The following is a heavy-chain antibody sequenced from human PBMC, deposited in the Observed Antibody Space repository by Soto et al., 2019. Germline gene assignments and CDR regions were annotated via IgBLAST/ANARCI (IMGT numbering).Heavy chain of an antibody. Sequence: SETLSLTCTVSGDSLSSSSYYWGWIRQPPGKGLEWIGSIYYSGSTYYNPSLKSRVTISVDTSKNQFSLKLSSVTAADTAVYYCASLLVGATSSNWFDPWGQGTLVTVSS. CDR1: GDSLSSSSYY. CDR3: ASLLVGATSSNWFDP. D-gene: IGHD1-26*01. V-gene: IGHV4-39*01. J-gene: IGHJ5*02. CDR2: IYYSGST.